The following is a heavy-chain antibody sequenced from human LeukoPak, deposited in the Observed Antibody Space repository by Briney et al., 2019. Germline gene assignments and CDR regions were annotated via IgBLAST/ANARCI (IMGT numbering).Heavy chain of an antibody. D-gene: IGHD1-26*01. Sequence: TGGSLRLSCAASGFTFSSYSMNWVRQAPGKGLEWVSSISSSSSYIYYADSVKGRFTISRDNAKSSLYLQMNSLRAEDTAVYYCARGGATTIWCYFDYWGQGTLVTVSS. V-gene: IGHV3-21*01. CDR3: ARGGATTIWCYFDY. J-gene: IGHJ4*02. CDR2: ISSSSSYI. CDR1: GFTFSSYS.